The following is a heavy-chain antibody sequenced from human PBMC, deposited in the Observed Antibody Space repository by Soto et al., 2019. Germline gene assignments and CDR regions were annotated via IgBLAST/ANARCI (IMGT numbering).Heavy chain of an antibody. Sequence: GGSLRLSCAASGFTFSNAWMNWVRQAPGKGLEWVGRIKSKTDGGTTDYAAPVKGRFTISRDDSKNTLYLQMNSLKTEDTAVYYCTTGDVLRYFDWLEAFDIWGQGTMVTVSS. CDR1: GFTFSNAW. V-gene: IGHV3-15*07. CDR2: IKSKTDGGTT. CDR3: TTGDVLRYFDWLEAFDI. D-gene: IGHD3-9*01. J-gene: IGHJ3*02.